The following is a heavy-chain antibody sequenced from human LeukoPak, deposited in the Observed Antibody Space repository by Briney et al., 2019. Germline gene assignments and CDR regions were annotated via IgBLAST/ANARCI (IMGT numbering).Heavy chain of an antibody. D-gene: IGHD4-11*01. CDR1: GGSISNYF. J-gene: IGHJ3*02. CDR2: IYHSGST. Sequence: SETLSLTCTVAGGSISNYFWSWIRQPPGKGLEWIGYIYHSGSTYYNPSLKSRVTISVDRSKNQFSLKLSSVTAADTAVYYCARDVPMTTVEAFDIWGQGTMVTVSS. CDR3: ARDVPMTTVEAFDI. V-gene: IGHV4-59*12.